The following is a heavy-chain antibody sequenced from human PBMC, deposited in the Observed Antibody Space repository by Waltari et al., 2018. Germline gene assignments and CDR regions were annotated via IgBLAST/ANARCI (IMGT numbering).Heavy chain of an antibody. CDR2: IKEDGSEK. CDR1: GLSLSSYW. Sequence: EVRLVESGGGLVQPGGSLRLSCAPSGLSLSSYWMSWVRQDPGKGLEWVANIKEDGSEKYHVDSVKGRFTISRDNAKNSLYLQMNSLRVEDTAVYYCARGGSWTVDYWGQGTQVTVSS. V-gene: IGHV3-7*01. D-gene: IGHD6-13*01. J-gene: IGHJ4*02. CDR3: ARGGSWTVDY.